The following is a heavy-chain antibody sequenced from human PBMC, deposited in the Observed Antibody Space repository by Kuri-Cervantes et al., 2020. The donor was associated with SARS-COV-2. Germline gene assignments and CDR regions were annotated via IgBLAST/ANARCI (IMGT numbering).Heavy chain of an antibody. Sequence: ASVKVSCKASGYTFTNFAISWVRQAPGQGLEWMGWISAYNGNTNSAQRLQGRVTMTSDTSTSTAYMELSSLRSEDTAVYYCAGRRDGAWNENFYAMDVWGQGTTVTVSS. V-gene: IGHV1-18*01. CDR3: AGRRDGAWNENFYAMDV. D-gene: IGHD1-1*01. J-gene: IGHJ6*02. CDR1: GYTFTNFA. CDR2: ISAYNGNT.